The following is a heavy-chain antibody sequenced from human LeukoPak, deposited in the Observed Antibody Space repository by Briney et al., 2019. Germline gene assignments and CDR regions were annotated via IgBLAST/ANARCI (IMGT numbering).Heavy chain of an antibody. CDR2: INHSGST. V-gene: IGHV4-34*01. Sequence: PSETLSLTCAVYGGSFSGYYWSWIRQPPGKGLEWIGEINHSGSTNYNPSLKSRVTISVDTSKNQFSLKLSSVTAADTAVYYCARVGYCRSTSCYGGRDYRGQGTLVTVSS. J-gene: IGHJ4*02. CDR1: GGSFSGYY. D-gene: IGHD2-2*01. CDR3: ARVGYCRSTSCYGGRDY.